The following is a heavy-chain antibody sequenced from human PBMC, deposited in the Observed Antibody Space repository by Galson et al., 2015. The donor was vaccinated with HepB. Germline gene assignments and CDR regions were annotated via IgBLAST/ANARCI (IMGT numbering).Heavy chain of an antibody. Sequence: SVKVSCKVSGYTLTELSMHWVRQAPGKGLEWMGGFDPEDGETIYAQKFQGRVTMTEDTSTDTAYMELSSLRSEDTAVYYCATSDGRDDYNAHYWGQGTLVTVSS. J-gene: IGHJ4*02. V-gene: IGHV1-24*01. D-gene: IGHD5-24*01. CDR3: ATSDGRDDYNAHY. CDR2: FDPEDGET. CDR1: GYTLTELS.